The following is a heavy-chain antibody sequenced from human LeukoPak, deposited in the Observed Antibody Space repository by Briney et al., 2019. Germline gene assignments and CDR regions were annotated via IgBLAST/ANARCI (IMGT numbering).Heavy chain of an antibody. CDR3: ARVSSAARYFDY. CDR1: GFTFSSYG. V-gene: IGHV3-30*03. J-gene: IGHJ4*02. D-gene: IGHD6-6*01. CDR2: ISYDGSNK. Sequence: GGSLRLSCAASGFTFSSYGMHWVRQAPSKGLEWVAVISYDGSNKYYADSVKGRFTISRDNSKNTLYLQMNSLRAEDTAVYYCARVSSAARYFDYWGQGTLVTVSS.